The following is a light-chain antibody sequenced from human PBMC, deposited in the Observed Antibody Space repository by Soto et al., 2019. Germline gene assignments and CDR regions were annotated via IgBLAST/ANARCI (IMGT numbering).Light chain of an antibody. J-gene: IGLJ2*01. Sequence: QSVLTQPASVSGSPGQSITISCTGTSSDVGGYNDVSWYQQHPGKAHQLMIYEVTNRPAGVANHFSGTKSGNTASLTIAGRQAEDEADYYGSSDTSSSIVIFGGGTKLTVL. V-gene: IGLV2-14*01. CDR1: SSDVGGYND. CDR3: SSDTSSSIVI. CDR2: EVT.